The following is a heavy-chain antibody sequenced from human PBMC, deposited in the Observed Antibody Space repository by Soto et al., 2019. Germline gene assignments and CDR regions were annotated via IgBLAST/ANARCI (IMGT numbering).Heavy chain of an antibody. CDR2: ISSSGYT. V-gene: IGHV4-4*08. D-gene: IGHD4-17*01. J-gene: IGHJ5*02. CDR1: GGSISTNY. CDR3: ASFHGARFDP. Sequence: QVQLQESGPGLVKPSETLSLTCTVSGGSISTNYWSWIRQPPGKGLEWIGDISSSGYTNYNATLKSRITISKEPSKHQFSLKPTSVTAADTAVYYCASFHGARFDPWGQGTLVTVSS.